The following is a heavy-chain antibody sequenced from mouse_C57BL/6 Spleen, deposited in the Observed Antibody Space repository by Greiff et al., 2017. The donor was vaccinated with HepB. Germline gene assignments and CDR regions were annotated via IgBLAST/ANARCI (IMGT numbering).Heavy chain of an antibody. V-gene: IGHV1-5*01. CDR1: GYTFTSYW. Sequence: EVQLQQSGTVLARPEASVKMSCKTSGYTFTSYWMHWVKQRPGQGLEWIGAIYPGNSDTSYNQKFKGKAKLTAVTSASTAYMELSSLTNEDSAVYYCTSTTVVATNRYFDVWGTGTTVTVSS. CDR3: TSTTVVATNRYFDV. D-gene: IGHD1-1*01. CDR2: IYPGNSDT. J-gene: IGHJ1*03.